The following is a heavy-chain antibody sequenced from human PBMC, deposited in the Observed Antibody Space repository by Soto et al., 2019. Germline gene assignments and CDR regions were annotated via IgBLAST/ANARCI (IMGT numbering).Heavy chain of an antibody. J-gene: IGHJ4*02. CDR3: EKYHPDGWYGSLDY. D-gene: IGHD6-19*01. CDR1: GFTFSIYA. V-gene: IGHV3-23*01. CDR2: ISGSGTSS. Sequence: EVQLLESGGGLVQPGGSLRLSCAASGFTFSIYAMSWVRQAPGKGLEWVSSISGSGTSSYYADSVKGRFTFSRDNSNNTLKQQMNSLRADDPAVYFCEKYHPDGWYGSLDYWGQGTLVTVSS.